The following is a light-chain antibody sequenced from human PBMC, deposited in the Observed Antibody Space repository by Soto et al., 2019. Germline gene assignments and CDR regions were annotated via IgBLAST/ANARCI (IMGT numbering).Light chain of an antibody. J-gene: IGLJ1*01. CDR1: SSNIGSNY. CDR3: SSWDGSLGGCV. Sequence: QSVLTQPPSASGTPGQGVTISCSGSSSNIGSNYVYWYQQLPGTAPKLLIYNNNQRPSGVPDRFSASKSGTSASLAIRGLRSDDEADYYCSSWDGSLGGCVFGAGTKVTVL. V-gene: IGLV1-47*02. CDR2: NNN.